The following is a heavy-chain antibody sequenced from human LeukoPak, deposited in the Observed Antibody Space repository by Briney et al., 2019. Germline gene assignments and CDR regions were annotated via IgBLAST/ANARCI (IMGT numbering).Heavy chain of an antibody. J-gene: IGHJ4*02. D-gene: IGHD3-9*01. CDR1: GFTFSNYA. V-gene: IGHV3-23*01. Sequence: GGSLRLSCTASGFTFSNYAMSWVRQAPGKGLEWVSAISGSGGSTFNADSVKGRFTISRDNSKNTLYLQMNSLRAEDTAIYYCAKDVFELYDIYDHWGQGTLVTVPS. CDR3: AKDVFELYDIYDH. CDR2: ISGSGGST.